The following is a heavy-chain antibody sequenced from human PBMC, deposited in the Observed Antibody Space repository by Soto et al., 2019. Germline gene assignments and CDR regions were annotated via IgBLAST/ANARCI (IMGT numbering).Heavy chain of an antibody. Sequence: SQTLSLTCAIAGDSVPSNSAAWNWIRQSPSRGLEWLGRTYYRSKWLYESAVSVQSRITINPDTSKNQFSLQLKSVTPDDTAIYYCAGDPGYGFGFDWWGLGILVTVSS. CDR3: AGDPGYGFGFDW. CDR2: TYYRSKWLY. V-gene: IGHV6-1*01. D-gene: IGHD4-17*01. J-gene: IGHJ4*02. CDR1: GDSVPSNSAA.